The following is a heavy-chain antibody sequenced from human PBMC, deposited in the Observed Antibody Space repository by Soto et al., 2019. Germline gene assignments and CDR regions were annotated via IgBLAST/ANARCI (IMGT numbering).Heavy chain of an antibody. CDR3: AKDRGGFGEFLDY. CDR1: GFTFSSYG. Sequence: GGSLRLSCAASGFTFSSYGMHWVRQAPGKGLEWVAVISYDGSNKYYADSVKGRFTISRDNSKNTLYLQMNSLRAEDTAVYYCAKDRGGFGEFLDYWGQGTLVTVSS. V-gene: IGHV3-30*18. CDR2: ISYDGSNK. D-gene: IGHD3-10*01. J-gene: IGHJ4*02.